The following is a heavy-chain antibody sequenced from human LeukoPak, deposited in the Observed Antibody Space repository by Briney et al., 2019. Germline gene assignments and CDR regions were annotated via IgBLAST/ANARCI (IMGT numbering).Heavy chain of an antibody. CDR2: MYYSGST. V-gene: IGHV4-39*07. J-gene: IGHJ4*02. CDR3: ARADYGGKIDY. D-gene: IGHD4-23*01. Sequence: PSETLSLTCTVSGGSISSSSYYWSWIGQPPGKALEWIGSMYYSGSTYYNPSLESRVTISVDTSKNQFSLKLSSVTAADTAVYYCARADYGGKIDYWGQGTLVTVSS. CDR1: GGSISSSSYY.